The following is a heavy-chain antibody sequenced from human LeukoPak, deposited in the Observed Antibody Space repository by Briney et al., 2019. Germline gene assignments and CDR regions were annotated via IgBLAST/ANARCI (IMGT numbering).Heavy chain of an antibody. CDR3: ARGFFWRTRRNDAFDI. Sequence: ASVKVSCKASGYTFSNYNINWVRQAPGQGLEWMGWMNPDSGNTGFAQKFQGRVTITRDTSISTAYMELRSLTFEDTAVYYCARGFFWRTRRNDAFDIWGQGTMVTVSS. V-gene: IGHV1-8*03. CDR1: GYTFSNYN. CDR2: MNPDSGNT. J-gene: IGHJ3*02. D-gene: IGHD3-3*01.